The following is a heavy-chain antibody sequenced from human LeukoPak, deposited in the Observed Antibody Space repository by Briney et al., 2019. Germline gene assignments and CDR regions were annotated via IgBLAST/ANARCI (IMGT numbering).Heavy chain of an antibody. V-gene: IGHV1-46*01. CDR2: INPSGGST. CDR3: ARDWWDSGSYFAFDY. CDR1: GYTFTSYY. Sequence: ASVKVSCKASGYTFTSYYMHWVRQAPGQGLEWMGIINPSGGSTSYAQKFQGRVTTTRDMSTSTVYMELSSLRSEDTAVYYCARDWWDSGSYFAFDYWGQGTLVTVSS. D-gene: IGHD1-26*01. J-gene: IGHJ4*02.